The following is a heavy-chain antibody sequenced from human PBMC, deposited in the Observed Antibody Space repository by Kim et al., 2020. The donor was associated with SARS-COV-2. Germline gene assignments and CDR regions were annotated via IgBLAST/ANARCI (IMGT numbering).Heavy chain of an antibody. V-gene: IGHV4-39*01. D-gene: IGHD3-9*01. CDR3: ARLPARYDILTGYWGGDAFDI. CDR1: GDSISSRSHY. Sequence: SETLSLTCTVSGDSISSRSHYWGWIRQPPGKGLQWIGSVYYTGKSDFAPSLKSRLTMSVDTSKNQFSLKLSSVTATDTAVYYCARLPARYDILTGYWGGDAFDIWGQGTTVTVSS. J-gene: IGHJ3*02. CDR2: VYYTGKS.